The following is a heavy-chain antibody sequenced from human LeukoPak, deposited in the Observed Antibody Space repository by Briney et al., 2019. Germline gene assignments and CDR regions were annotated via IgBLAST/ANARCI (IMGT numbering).Heavy chain of an antibody. D-gene: IGHD3-22*01. J-gene: IGHJ4*02. Sequence: GGSLRLSCAASGFTFSSYAMSWVRQAPGKGLEWVSGIGESGDNTYYADSAKGRFTISRDTSKSTLYLQLNSLRAEDTAIYYCAKGIHSTGYYPFDYWGQGTLVTVSS. CDR1: GFTFSSYA. CDR3: AKGIHSTGYYPFDY. V-gene: IGHV3-23*01. CDR2: IGESGDNT.